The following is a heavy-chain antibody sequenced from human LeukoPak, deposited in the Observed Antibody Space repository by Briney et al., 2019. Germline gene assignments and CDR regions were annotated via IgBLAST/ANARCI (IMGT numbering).Heavy chain of an antibody. CDR1: GFTFSNYW. V-gene: IGHV3-74*01. Sequence: GGSLRLSCAASGFTFSNYWMHWVRQAPGKGLMWVSRINSDGINTSYADSVKGRFTISRDNAKNTLNLQMNSLRAEDTAVYYCARDLGQYYDTSDNWFDPWGQGTLVTVSS. CDR3: ARDLGQYYDTSDNWFDP. J-gene: IGHJ5*02. D-gene: IGHD3-22*01. CDR2: INSDGINT.